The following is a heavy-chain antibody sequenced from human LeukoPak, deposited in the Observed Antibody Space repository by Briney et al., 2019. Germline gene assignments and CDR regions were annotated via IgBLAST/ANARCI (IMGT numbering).Heavy chain of an antibody. J-gene: IGHJ4*02. Sequence: PSETLSLTCTVSGGSISSYYWSWIRQPPGKGLEWIGYIYYSGSTYYNPSLKSRVTISVGTSKNQFSLKLSSVTAADTAVYFCARTSGAARHFDYWGQGTLVTVSS. D-gene: IGHD6-6*01. CDR3: ARTSGAARHFDY. CDR1: GGSISSYY. V-gene: IGHV4-59*04. CDR2: IYYSGST.